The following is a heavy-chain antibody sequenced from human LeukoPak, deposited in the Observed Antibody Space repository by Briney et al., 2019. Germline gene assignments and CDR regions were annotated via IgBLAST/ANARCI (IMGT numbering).Heavy chain of an antibody. V-gene: IGHV3-7*03. CDR1: GRTFSSYW. D-gene: IGHD2-8*02. J-gene: IGHJ4*02. CDR2: IKQDGSEK. Sequence: GGSLRLYCAASGRTFSSYWMTWVRQAPGRGLEWVANIKQDGSEKYYVDSVKGQFTISRDNAKNSLSLQMNSLRAEDTAIYYCASYRQVLLPFESWGQGTLVTVSS. CDR3: ASYRQVLLPFES.